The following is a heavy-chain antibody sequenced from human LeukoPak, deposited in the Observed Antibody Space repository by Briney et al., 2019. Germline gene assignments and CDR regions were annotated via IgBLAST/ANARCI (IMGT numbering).Heavy chain of an antibody. CDR1: VVSIYISTYY. D-gene: IGHD6-19*01. CDR2: IYYSGST. CDR3: ATEQWLVPGHFDY. V-gene: IGHV4-39*01. J-gene: IGHJ4*02. Sequence: SETLSLTCTVSVVSIYISTYYWVWVRQPPGKGLEWIGSIYYSGSTHYNPSLKSRVTISVDTSKNQFSLNLSSVTAADTAVYYCATEQWLVPGHFDYWGQGTLVTVSS.